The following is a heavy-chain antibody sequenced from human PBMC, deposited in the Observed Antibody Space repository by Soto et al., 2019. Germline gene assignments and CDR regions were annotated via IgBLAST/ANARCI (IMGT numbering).Heavy chain of an antibody. CDR3: AKLGATRTTWLAGPYNWFDP. CDR1: GYSFTSYW. CDR2: IYPGDSDT. J-gene: IGHJ5*02. Sequence: PGESLKISCKGSGYSFTSYWIGWVRQMPGKGLEWMGIIYPGDSDTRYSPSFQGHVTISADKSTNTAYLQWSSLKASDTAMYYCAKLGATRTTWLAGPYNWFDPWGEGTRVTVAS. D-gene: IGHD3-16*01. V-gene: IGHV5-51*01.